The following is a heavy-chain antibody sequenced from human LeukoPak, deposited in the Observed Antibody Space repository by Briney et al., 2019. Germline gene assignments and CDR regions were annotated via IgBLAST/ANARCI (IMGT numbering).Heavy chain of an antibody. Sequence: GSLRLSCAASGFTFSSYEMNWVRQAPGKGLEWIGYIYYSGSTDYNPSLKSRVTISVDTSKNQFSLKLSSVTAADTAVYYCARVTVVPVQDAFDIWGQGTMVTVSS. J-gene: IGHJ3*02. CDR3: ARVTVVPVQDAFDI. CDR1: GFTFSSYE. D-gene: IGHD2-2*01. CDR2: IYYSGST. V-gene: IGHV4-59*01.